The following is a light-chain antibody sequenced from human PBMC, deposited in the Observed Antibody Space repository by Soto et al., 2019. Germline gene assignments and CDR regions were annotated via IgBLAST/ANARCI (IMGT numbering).Light chain of an antibody. CDR1: QSVSISS. CDR2: GAS. CDR3: QQYGSSSLYT. V-gene: IGKV3-20*01. Sequence: EIVLTQPPGTLSLSPGERATLSCRASQSVSISSLAWYQQKPGQAPRLLIYGASSRATGIPDRFSGSGSGTDFTLTISRLEPEDFAVYYCQQYGSSSLYTFGQGTKLEIK. J-gene: IGKJ2*01.